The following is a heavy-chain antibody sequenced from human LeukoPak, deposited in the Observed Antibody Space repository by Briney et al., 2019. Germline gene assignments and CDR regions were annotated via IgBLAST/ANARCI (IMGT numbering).Heavy chain of an antibody. CDR2: VSGSGVST. V-gene: IGHV3-23*01. CDR3: AKGVEDSGIYYYYYMDV. J-gene: IGHJ6*03. CDR1: GFTFSSYTFSTYA. D-gene: IGHD2-15*01. Sequence: GGLLRLSCAASGFTFSSYTFSTYAMSWVRQAPGKGLEWVSSVSGSGVSTYYADSVKGRFTISRDNSKNTLYLQMNGLRAEDTAVYYCAKGVEDSGIYYYYYMDVWGKGTTVTVSS.